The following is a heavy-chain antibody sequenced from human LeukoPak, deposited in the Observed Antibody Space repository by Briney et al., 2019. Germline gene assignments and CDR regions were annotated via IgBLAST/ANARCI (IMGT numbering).Heavy chain of an antibody. CDR1: GFTFSSYS. D-gene: IGHD6-13*01. J-gene: IGHJ4*02. CDR2: ISSSSSYI. CDR3: ARGAEGIAASDSNFDY. Sequence: GGSLRLSCAASGFTFSSYSMNWVRQAPGKGLEWVSSISSSSSYIYYADSVKGRFTISRDNAKNSLYLQMNSLRAEDTAVYYCARGAEGIAASDSNFDYWGQGTLVSVSS. V-gene: IGHV3-21*01.